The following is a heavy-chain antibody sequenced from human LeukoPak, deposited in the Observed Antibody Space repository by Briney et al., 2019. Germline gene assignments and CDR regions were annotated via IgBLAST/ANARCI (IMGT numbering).Heavy chain of an antibody. Sequence: ASVKVSCKASGYTFTSYGISWVRQAPGQGLEWMGWISAYNGNINYAQRLQGRVTMTTDTSTSTAYMELRSLRSDDTAVYYCARGPHTLRFLEWNHEGLDYWGQGTLVTVSS. V-gene: IGHV1-18*01. CDR1: GYTFTSYG. CDR2: ISAYNGNI. CDR3: ARGPHTLRFLEWNHEGLDY. D-gene: IGHD3-3*01. J-gene: IGHJ4*02.